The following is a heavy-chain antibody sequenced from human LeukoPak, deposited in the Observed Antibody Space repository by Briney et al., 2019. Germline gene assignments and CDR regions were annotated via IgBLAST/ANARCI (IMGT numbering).Heavy chain of an antibody. J-gene: IGHJ5*02. CDR2: INHSGST. CDR1: GGSFSGYY. CDR3: TSNYYDFWSGYANWFDP. D-gene: IGHD3-3*01. V-gene: IGHV4-34*01. Sequence: SETLSLTCAVYGGSFSGYYWSWIRQPPGKGLEWIGEINHSGSTNYNPSLKSRVTISVDTSKNQFSLKLSSVTAADTAVYYCTSNYYDFWSGYANWFDPWGQGTLVTVSS.